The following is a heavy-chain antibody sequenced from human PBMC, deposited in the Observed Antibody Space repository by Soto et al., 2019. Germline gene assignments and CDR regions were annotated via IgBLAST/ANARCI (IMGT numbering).Heavy chain of an antibody. J-gene: IGHJ4*02. CDR3: MKDYGTVMATVISYS. CDR1: GFTFSSYW. V-gene: IGHV3-23*01. Sequence: PGGSLRLSCEVSGFTFSSYWMHWVRQAPGKGLEWVSGITGSGGDTYYVDSVKGRFTISRDNSKNTLYLQMNSLRVEDTAVYYCMKDYGTVMATVISYSWGQGSQVTVSS. D-gene: IGHD1-1*01. CDR2: ITGSGGDT.